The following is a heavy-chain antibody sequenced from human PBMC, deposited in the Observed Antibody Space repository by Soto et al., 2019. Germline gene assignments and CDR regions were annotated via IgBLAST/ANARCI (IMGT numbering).Heavy chain of an antibody. CDR3: ARAAYYYDSSGYYPGDY. Sequence: ASVKVSCKASGYTFTSYGISWVRQAPGQGLEWMGWISAYNGNTNYAQKLQGRVTMTTDTSASTAYMEVSSLRSEDTAVYYCARAAYYYDSSGYYPGDYWGQGSLVTVSS. D-gene: IGHD3-22*01. CDR2: ISAYNGNT. CDR1: GYTFTSYG. V-gene: IGHV1-18*01. J-gene: IGHJ4*02.